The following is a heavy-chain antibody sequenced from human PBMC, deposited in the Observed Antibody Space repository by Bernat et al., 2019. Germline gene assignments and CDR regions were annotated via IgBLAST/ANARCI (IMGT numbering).Heavy chain of an antibody. CDR2: IKSKTDGGTT. J-gene: IGHJ4*02. CDR3: TTGLGYCSSTSCLNLYYYDY. Sequence: EVQLVESGGGLVKPGGSLRLSCAASGFTFSNAWMNWVRQAPGKGLEWVGRIKSKTDGGTTDYAAPVKGRFTISRDDSKNTLYLQMNSLKTEDTAVYYCTTGLGYCSSTSCLNLYYYDYWRQGTLVTVSS. CDR1: GFTFSNAW. V-gene: IGHV3-15*07. D-gene: IGHD2-2*01.